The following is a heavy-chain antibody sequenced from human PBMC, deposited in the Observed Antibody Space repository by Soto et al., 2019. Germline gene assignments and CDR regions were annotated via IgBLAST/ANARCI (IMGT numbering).Heavy chain of an antibody. D-gene: IGHD3-22*01. CDR3: ARVGPWGPYYYDSSPCTFENWFDP. V-gene: IGHV4-38-2*01. CDR2: IYHGGRT. J-gene: IGHJ5*02. Sequence: SETLSLTCAVSGYSISSGYYWGWLRQHPGKGREWIGSIYHGGRTYYNPSLNSRVTLSIDMTNNHVSLILNSVTAADTAVYYCARVGPWGPYYYDSSPCTFENWFDPWGQGTRVTVSS. CDR1: GYSISSGYY.